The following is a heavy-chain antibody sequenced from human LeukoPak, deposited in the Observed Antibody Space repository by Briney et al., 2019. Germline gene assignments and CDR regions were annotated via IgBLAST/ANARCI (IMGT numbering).Heavy chain of an antibody. J-gene: IGHJ4*02. V-gene: IGHV3-7*01. D-gene: IGHD6-19*01. Sequence: GGSLRLSCAASGFTFSSYWMSWVRQAPGKGLEWVANIKQDGSEKYYVDSVKGRFTISRDSAKNSLYLQMNSLRVEDTAVYYCARGTGYSSGWPDYWGQGTLVTVSS. CDR3: ARGTGYSSGWPDY. CDR1: GFTFSSYW. CDR2: IKQDGSEK.